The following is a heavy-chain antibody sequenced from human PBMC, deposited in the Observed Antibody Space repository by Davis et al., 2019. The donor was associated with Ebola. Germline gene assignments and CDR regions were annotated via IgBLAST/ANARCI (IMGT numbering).Heavy chain of an antibody. V-gene: IGHV4-31*03. CDR1: GGSISSGGYY. D-gene: IGHD3-22*01. CDR3: ARLTYYYDSSGYLLLGDAFDI. J-gene: IGHJ3*02. Sequence: SETLSLTYTVSGGSISSGGYYWSWIRQHPEKGLQWLGYISDSGSTYYNPSLKSRVTISLDTSKSQFSLKLSSVTAADTAVYYCARLTYYYDSSGYLLLGDAFDIWGQGTMVTVSS. CDR2: ISDSGST.